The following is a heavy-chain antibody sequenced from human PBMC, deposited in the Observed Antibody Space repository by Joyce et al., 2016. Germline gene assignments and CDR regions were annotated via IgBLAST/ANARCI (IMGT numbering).Heavy chain of an antibody. CDR3: ARSDVRGTLSPFFDY. J-gene: IGHJ4*02. CDR1: GYSFTSYW. CDR2: MNPEYSET. Sequence: EVQLVQSGGEVKKPGESLKISCKGVGYSFTSYWLGWVRQMPGKGMELMGIMNPEYSETRYSPSGQGQVTNSVDRSIKTAHLRWGSLRASDTAIYYCARSDVRGTLSPFFDYWGQGSLVTVSS. D-gene: IGHD3-16*01. V-gene: IGHV5-51*01.